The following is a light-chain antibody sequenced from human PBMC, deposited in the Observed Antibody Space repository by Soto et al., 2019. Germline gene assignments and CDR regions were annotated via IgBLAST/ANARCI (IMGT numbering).Light chain of an antibody. CDR2: SNN. J-gene: IGLJ1*01. CDR1: NSKIGTNY. CDR3: ATWDDTRSAYV. V-gene: IGLV1-47*02. Sequence: QSVLTQPPSASGTPGQRVTISCSGSNSKIGTNYVYWYQHLPGTAPKLLIYSNNQRPSWVPDRFSGSKSGTSASLAISGLRYEDGGDYYCATWDDTRSAYVFGTGTKLTVL.